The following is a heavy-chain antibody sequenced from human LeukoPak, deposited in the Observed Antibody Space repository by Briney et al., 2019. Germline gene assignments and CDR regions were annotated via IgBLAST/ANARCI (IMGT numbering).Heavy chain of an antibody. J-gene: IGHJ4*02. CDR2: ISAYNGNT. V-gene: IGHV1-18*01. D-gene: IGHD5-18*01. CDR1: GYTFTSYG. Sequence: GASVKVSCKASGYTFTSYGISWVRQAPGQGLEWMGWISAYNGNTNYAQKLQGRVTMTTDTSTSTAYMELRSLRSDDTAVYYCARDLGRRIQLCLNYWGQGTLVTVCS. CDR3: ARDLGRRIQLCLNY.